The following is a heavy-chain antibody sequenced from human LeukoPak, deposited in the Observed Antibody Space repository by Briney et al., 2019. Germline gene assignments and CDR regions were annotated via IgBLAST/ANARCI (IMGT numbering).Heavy chain of an antibody. J-gene: IGHJ3*02. D-gene: IGHD3-22*01. CDR2: IIPIFGTA. Sequence: ASVKVSCKASGGTFSSYAISWVRQAPGQGLEWMGGIIPIFGTANYAQKFQGRVTITTDESTSTAYMELSSLRSEDTAVYYCAGWRYYYDSSGNDAFDIWDQGTMVTVSS. CDR3: AGWRYYYDSSGNDAFDI. CDR1: GGTFSSYA. V-gene: IGHV1-69*05.